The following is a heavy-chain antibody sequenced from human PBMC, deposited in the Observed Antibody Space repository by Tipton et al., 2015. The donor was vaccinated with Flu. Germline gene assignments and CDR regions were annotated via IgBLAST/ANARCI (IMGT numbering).Heavy chain of an antibody. J-gene: IGHJ4*02. Sequence: TLSLTCTVSGGSISSYYWSWIRQPAGKGLEWIGRIYTSGSTSYNPSLKSRVTMSVDTSKNQFSLKLSSVTAADTAVYYCARGAQEHCSSSSSCSEFDYWGQGTLVTVFS. CDR2: IYTSGST. D-gene: IGHD2-2*01. CDR3: ARGAQEHCSSSSSCSEFDY. V-gene: IGHV4-4*07. CDR1: GGSISSYY.